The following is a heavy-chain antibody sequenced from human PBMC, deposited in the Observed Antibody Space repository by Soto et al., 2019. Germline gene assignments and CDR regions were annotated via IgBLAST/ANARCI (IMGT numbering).Heavy chain of an antibody. CDR2: IYYSGST. CDR3: ARARRDPFNIPRFDY. CDR1: GGSISSYY. J-gene: IGHJ4*02. V-gene: IGHV4-59*01. Sequence: SETLSLTCTVSGGSISSYYWSWIRQPPGKGLEWIGYIYYSGSTDYNPSLKSRVTISVDTSKNQFSLKLSSVTAADTAVYYCARARRDPFNIPRFDYWGQGTLVTVSS.